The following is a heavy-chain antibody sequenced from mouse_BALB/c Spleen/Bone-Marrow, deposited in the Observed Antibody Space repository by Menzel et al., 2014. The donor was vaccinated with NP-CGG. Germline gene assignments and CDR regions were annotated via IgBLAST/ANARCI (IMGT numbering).Heavy chain of an antibody. CDR2: IWAGGST. V-gene: IGHV2-9*02. Sequence: VKLMESGPGLVAPSQSLSITCTVSGSSLTSHGVHWVRQSPGKGLEWLGIIWAGGSTNHNLALMSRLSISKDNSKSQVFLKMNSLQTDDTAIYYCARYLNYYGAMDYWGQGTSVTVSS. J-gene: IGHJ4*01. CDR3: ARYLNYYGAMDY. CDR1: GSSLTSHG. D-gene: IGHD1-1*01.